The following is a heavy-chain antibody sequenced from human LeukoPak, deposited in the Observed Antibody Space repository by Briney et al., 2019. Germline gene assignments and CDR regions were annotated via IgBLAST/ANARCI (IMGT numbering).Heavy chain of an antibody. CDR1: GGSISLYY. V-gene: IGHV4-59*08. CDR3: ARHMYSSGWYYFDY. Sequence: PSETLSLTCTVSGGSISLYYWSWIRQPPGKGLEWIGNIYYSGSTNYNPSLKSRVTISVDTSKNQLSLKLTSVTAADTAVYYCARHMYSSGWYYFDYWGQGTLVTVSS. CDR2: IYYSGST. D-gene: IGHD6-19*01. J-gene: IGHJ4*02.